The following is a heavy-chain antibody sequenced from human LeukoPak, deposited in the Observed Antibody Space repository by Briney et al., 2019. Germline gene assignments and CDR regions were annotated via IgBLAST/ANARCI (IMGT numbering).Heavy chain of an antibody. CDR2: VSDDGSTT. CDR3: AKEGATTGKVRYCFDY. V-gene: IGHV3-30*18. D-gene: IGHD1-1*01. CDR1: GFTFSSYG. J-gene: IGHJ4*02. Sequence: AGGSLRLSCAASGFTFSSYGMHWVRQAPGKGLEWVAVVSDDGSTTYSAESVKGRLTISRDNSKNTLYLEMSSLTVEDTAVYYCAKEGATTGKVRYCFDYWGQGTLVTVSS.